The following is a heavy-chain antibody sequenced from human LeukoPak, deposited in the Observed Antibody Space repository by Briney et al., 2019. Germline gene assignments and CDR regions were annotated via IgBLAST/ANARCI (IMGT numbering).Heavy chain of an antibody. Sequence: SETLSLTCAASGGSISSYYWSWIRQPPGKGLEWIGYIYYSGSTNYNPSLKSRVTISVDTSKNQFSLKLSSVTAADTAVYYCARYKFSGYDPLFDYWGQGTLVTVSS. D-gene: IGHD5-12*01. CDR1: GGSISSYY. J-gene: IGHJ4*02. CDR3: ARYKFSGYDPLFDY. CDR2: IYYSGST. V-gene: IGHV4-59*01.